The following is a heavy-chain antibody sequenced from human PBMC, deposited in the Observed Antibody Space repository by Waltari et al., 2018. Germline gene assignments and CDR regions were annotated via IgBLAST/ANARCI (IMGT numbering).Heavy chain of an antibody. CDR2: INPRGGST. D-gene: IGHD2-8*01. CDR3: ARGYCTNGVCYKWGAFDI. J-gene: IGHJ3*02. V-gene: IGHV1-46*01. Sequence: QVQLVQSGAEVKKPGASVKVSCKASGYTFTSYYMHWVRQAPGQGLEWMGIINPRGGSTSYAQKFQGRVTMTRDTSTSTVYMELSSLRSEDTAVYYCARGYCTNGVCYKWGAFDIWGQGTMVTVSS. CDR1: GYTFTSYY.